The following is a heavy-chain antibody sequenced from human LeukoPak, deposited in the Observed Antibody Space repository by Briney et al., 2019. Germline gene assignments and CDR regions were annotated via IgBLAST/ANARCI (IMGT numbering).Heavy chain of an antibody. CDR2: IDTHGSTT. J-gene: IGHJ5*02. Sequence: GESLRLSCGASGFTFSDHWMHWVRQAPGKGLVWVSGIDTHGSTTRYADSVKGRFTISRDNAKNTLYLQMNTLRAEDTAVYYCARDRPHNWFDPWGQGTLVTVSS. CDR1: GFTFSDHW. V-gene: IGHV3-74*01. CDR3: ARDRPHNWFDP.